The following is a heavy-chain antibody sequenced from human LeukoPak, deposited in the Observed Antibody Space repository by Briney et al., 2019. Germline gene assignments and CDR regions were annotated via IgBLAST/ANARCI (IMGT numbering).Heavy chain of an antibody. D-gene: IGHD6-19*01. V-gene: IGHV1-18*01. J-gene: IGHJ6*03. CDR2: ISAYNGNT. Sequence: ASVKVSCKASGCTFTSYGISWVRQAPGQGLEWMGWISAYNGNTNYAQKLQGRVTMTTDTSTSTAYMELRSLRSDDTAVYYCARAVAVDYYYYMDVWGKGTTVTVSS. CDR1: GCTFTSYG. CDR3: ARAVAVDYYYYMDV.